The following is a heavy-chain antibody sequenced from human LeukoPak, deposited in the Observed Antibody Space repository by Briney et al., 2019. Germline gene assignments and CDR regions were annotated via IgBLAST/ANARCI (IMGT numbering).Heavy chain of an antibody. V-gene: IGHV5-10-1*01. J-gene: IGHJ4*02. Sequence: RGESLKISCKGSGYSFTSYWISWVRQMPGKGLEWMGRIDPSDSYTNYSPSFQGHVTISADKSISTAYLQWSSLKASDTAMYYCARPNRGIIDYWGQGTLVTVSS. D-gene: IGHD7-27*01. CDR1: GYSFTSYW. CDR2: IDPSDSYT. CDR3: ARPNRGIIDY.